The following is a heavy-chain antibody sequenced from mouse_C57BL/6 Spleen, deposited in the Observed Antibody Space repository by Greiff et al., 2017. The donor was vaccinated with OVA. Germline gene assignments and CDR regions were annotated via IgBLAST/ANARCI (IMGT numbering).Heavy chain of an antibody. CDR2: ISSGGSYT. CDR3: ARHPTTVVARDYFDY. V-gene: IGHV5-6*01. Sequence: EVKLVESGGDLVKPGGSLKLSCAASGFTFSSYGMSWVRQTPDKRLEWVATISSGGSYTYYTDSVKGRFTISRDNAKNTLYLQMSSLKSEDTAMYYCARHPTTVVARDYFDYWGQGTTLTVSS. J-gene: IGHJ2*01. CDR1: GFTFSSYG. D-gene: IGHD1-1*01.